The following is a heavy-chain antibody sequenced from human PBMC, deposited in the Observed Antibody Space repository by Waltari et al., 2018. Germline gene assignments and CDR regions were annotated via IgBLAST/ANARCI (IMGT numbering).Heavy chain of an antibody. V-gene: IGHV1-69*05. CDR1: GGTLSGYS. CDR2: CITKLGKI. CDR3: ARGEYNCAWGCSWDV. Sequence: QVQLVQSGAEVKKTGSSVKVSCKVSGGTLSGYSIAWVRQAPGQGLEWVGGCITKLGKIDRETKFQGRVSRSTDESTDTAYMELSSLTNEDTGVYYCARGEYNCAWGCSWDVWGKGTTVTVSS. D-gene: IGHD3-16*01. J-gene: IGHJ6*04.